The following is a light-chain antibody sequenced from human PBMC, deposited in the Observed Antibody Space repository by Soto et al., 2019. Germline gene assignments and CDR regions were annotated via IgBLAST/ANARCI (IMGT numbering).Light chain of an antibody. CDR1: QSVSSSS. V-gene: IGKV3-20*01. Sequence: IVLTQSPGTLPLSPGERATLSCRASQSVSSSSLAWYQQKPGQAPRLLIYGASSRATGIPDRFSGSGSGTDFALTISRLEPEDFAVYYCQQYSSSPDTFGQRTKLAIK. CDR3: QQYSSSPDT. J-gene: IGKJ2*01. CDR2: GAS.